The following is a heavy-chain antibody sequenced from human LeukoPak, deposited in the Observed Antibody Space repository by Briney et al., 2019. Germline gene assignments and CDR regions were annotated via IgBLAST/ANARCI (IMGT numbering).Heavy chain of an antibody. J-gene: IGHJ3*02. CDR2: VDPEDGET. CDR3: ATVSTGIVVDDAFDI. CDR1: GGTFSSYT. Sequence: RASVKVSCKASGGTFSSYTISWVRQAPGKGLEWMGLVDPEDGETIYAEKFQGRVTITADTSTDTAYMELSSLRSEDTAVYYCATVSTGIVVDDAFDIWGQGTMVTVSS. D-gene: IGHD3-22*01. V-gene: IGHV1-69-2*01.